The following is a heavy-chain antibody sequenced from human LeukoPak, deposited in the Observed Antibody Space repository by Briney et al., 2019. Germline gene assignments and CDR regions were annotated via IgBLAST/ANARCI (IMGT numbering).Heavy chain of an antibody. CDR3: ARHDTRGGAYDI. V-gene: IGHV4-31*03. D-gene: IGHD3-10*01. J-gene: IGHJ3*02. CDR2: IYYSGST. Sequence: SETLSLTCTVSGGSISSGGYYWRWIRQHPGKGLEWIGYIYYSGSTYYNPSLKSRVTISVDTSKNQFSLRLSSVTAADTAVYYCARHDTRGGAYDIWGQGTMVTVSS. CDR1: GGSISSGGYY.